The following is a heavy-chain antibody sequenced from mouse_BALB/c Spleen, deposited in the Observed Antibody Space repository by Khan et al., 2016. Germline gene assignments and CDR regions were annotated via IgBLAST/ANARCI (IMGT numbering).Heavy chain of an antibody. CDR2: ISTYNGNT. J-gene: IGHJ4*01. V-gene: IGHV1S137*01. CDR1: GYTFTDYA. D-gene: IGHD2-4*01. Sequence: QVQLQQPGPEVVRPGVSVKISCKGSGYTFTDYAMHWVKQSHAKSLEWIGVISTYNGNTNYNQKFKGKATMTVDKSSSTAYMELARLTSEDSAIYYCGRKGGLRRGVYAMDYWGQGTSVTVSS. CDR3: GRKGGLRRGVYAMDY.